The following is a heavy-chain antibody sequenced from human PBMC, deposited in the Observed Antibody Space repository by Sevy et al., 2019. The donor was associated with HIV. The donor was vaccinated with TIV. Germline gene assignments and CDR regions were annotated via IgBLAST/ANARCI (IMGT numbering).Heavy chain of an antibody. V-gene: IGHV3-23*01. D-gene: IGHD6-19*01. J-gene: IGHJ4*02. CDR2: ISNSGANT. CDR1: GFTFTSYA. Sequence: GGSLRLSCAASGFTFTSYAMSWVRQAPGKGLEWVSGISNSGANTYYADSVRGRFTVSRDNSKNTVYLQLNSLRAEDTAIYYCAKEWTLLSDWYGEFDYWGQGTLVTVSS. CDR3: AKEWTLLSDWYGEFDY.